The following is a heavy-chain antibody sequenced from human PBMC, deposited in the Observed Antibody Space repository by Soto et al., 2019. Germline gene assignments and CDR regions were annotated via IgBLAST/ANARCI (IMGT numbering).Heavy chain of an antibody. CDR3: VRGIQYYFDY. J-gene: IGHJ4*02. D-gene: IGHD3-10*01. CDR1: GFTCSSYD. Sequence: PGRPLRLSCGASGFTCSSYDMHWVRQATGKGLEWVSAIGTAGDTYYPGSVKGRFTISRENAKNSLYLQMNSLRAEDTAVYYCVRGIQYYFDYWGQGTLVTVSS. CDR2: IGTAGDT. V-gene: IGHV3-13*01.